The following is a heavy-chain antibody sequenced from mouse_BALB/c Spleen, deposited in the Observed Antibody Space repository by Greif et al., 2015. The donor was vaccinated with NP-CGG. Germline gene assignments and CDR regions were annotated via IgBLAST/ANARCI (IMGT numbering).Heavy chain of an antibody. CDR2: IWSGGST. Sequence: QVQLQQSGPGLVQPSQSLSITCTVSGFSLTSYGVHWVRQSPGKGLEWLGVIWSGGSTDYNAAFISGLSISKDNSKSQVFFKMNSLQANDTAIYYCARGATAMYYFDYWGQGTTLTVSS. CDR1: GFSLTSYG. D-gene: IGHD1-2*01. CDR3: ARGATAMYYFDY. V-gene: IGHV2-2*02. J-gene: IGHJ2*01.